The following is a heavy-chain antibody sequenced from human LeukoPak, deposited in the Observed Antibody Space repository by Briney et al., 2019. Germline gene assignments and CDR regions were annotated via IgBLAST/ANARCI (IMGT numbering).Heavy chain of an antibody. J-gene: IGHJ6*02. CDR1: GFTFSSYA. Sequence: PGGSLRLSCAASGFTFSSYAMSWVRQAPGKGLEWVSAISGSGGSTYYADSVKGRFTISRDNSKNTLYLQMNSLRAEDTAVYYCAKERPTSMVRGVIRPMDVWGQGTTVTVSS. CDR2: ISGSGGST. CDR3: AKERPTSMVRGVIRPMDV. V-gene: IGHV3-23*01. D-gene: IGHD3-10*01.